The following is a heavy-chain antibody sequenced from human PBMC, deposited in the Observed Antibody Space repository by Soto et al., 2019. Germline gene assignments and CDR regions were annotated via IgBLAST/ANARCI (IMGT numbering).Heavy chain of an antibody. D-gene: IGHD3-10*01. CDR1: GGSISSDGYY. CDR3: ARQLWFRDTTRGKLDP. Sequence: QVQLQESGPGLVRPSQTLSLTCTVSGGSISSDGYYWSWIRQHPGKGLEWIGYIYYSGSTYYNPSLKSRVTISVDTSKNQFSLKLSSVTAADTAVYYCARQLWFRDTTRGKLDPWGQGTLVTVSS. V-gene: IGHV4-31*03. CDR2: IYYSGST. J-gene: IGHJ5*02.